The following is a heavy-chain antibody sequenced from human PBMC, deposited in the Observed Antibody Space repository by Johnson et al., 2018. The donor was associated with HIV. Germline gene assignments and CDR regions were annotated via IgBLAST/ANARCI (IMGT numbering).Heavy chain of an antibody. J-gene: IGHJ3*02. CDR3: ARANSYGDYRAKAFDI. CDR2: INSDGSST. Sequence: VQLVESGGGVVQPGRSLRLSCAASGFTFSSYGMHWVRQAPGKGLEWVSRINSDGSSTSYADSVKGRFTISRDNAKNSLYLQMNSLRAEDTALYYCARANSYGDYRAKAFDIWGQGTMVTVSS. V-gene: IGHV3-74*02. CDR1: GFTFSSYG. D-gene: IGHD4-17*01.